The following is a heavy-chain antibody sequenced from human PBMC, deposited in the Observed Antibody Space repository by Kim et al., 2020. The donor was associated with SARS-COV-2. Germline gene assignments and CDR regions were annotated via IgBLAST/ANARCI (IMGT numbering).Heavy chain of an antibody. CDR1: GFTFSSYW. CDR3: ARDRDDILTGYYGYYYYGMDV. Sequence: GGSLRLSCAASGFTFSSYWMSWVRQAPGKGLEWVANIKQDGSEKYYVDSVKGRFTISRDNAKNSLYLQMNSLRAEDTAVYYCARDRDDILTGYYGYYYYGMDVWGQGTTVTASS. CDR2: IKQDGSEK. D-gene: IGHD3-9*01. J-gene: IGHJ6*02. V-gene: IGHV3-7*03.